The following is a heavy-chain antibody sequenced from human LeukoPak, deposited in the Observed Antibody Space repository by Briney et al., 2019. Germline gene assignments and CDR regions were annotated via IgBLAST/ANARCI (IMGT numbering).Heavy chain of an antibody. V-gene: IGHV4-31*03. CDR2: IHYSGST. CDR3: AKTAAVTPGFFDY. J-gene: IGHJ4*02. Sequence: SETLSLTCTVSGGSLSSGRYYWSWIRQHPGKGLEWIGNIHYSGSTYYNPSLKSRVTISRDTSQNHFSLKLNSVTAADTAVYYCAKTAAVTPGFFDYWGQGTLVTASS. D-gene: IGHD4-23*01. CDR1: GGSLSSGRYY.